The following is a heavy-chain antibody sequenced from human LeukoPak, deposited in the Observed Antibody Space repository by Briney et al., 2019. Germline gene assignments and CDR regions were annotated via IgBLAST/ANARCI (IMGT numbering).Heavy chain of an antibody. J-gene: IGHJ3*02. CDR2: IKQDGSEK. CDR3: ARDLVDFWSGYGMPTRETTRDASDI. CDR1: GFTFSSYW. Sequence: PGGSLRLSCAASGFTFSSYWMSWVRQAPGKGLEWVANIKQDGSEKYYVDSVKGRITISRDNAKNSLYLQMNSLRAEDTAVYYCARDLVDFWSGYGMPTRETTRDASDIWGQGTMVTVSS. D-gene: IGHD3-3*01. V-gene: IGHV3-7*01.